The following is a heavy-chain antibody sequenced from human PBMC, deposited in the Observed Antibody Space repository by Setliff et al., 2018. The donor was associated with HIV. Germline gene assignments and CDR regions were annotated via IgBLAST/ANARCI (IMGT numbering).Heavy chain of an antibody. CDR1: GGTFSSYA. Sequence: GASVKVSCKASGGTFSSYAISWVRQAPGQGLEWMGWINPKFGGTLYAQKFQGRVVMTRDMSTNTVHLELRSLRADDTAIYYCARTQYTTTWPGNYWGQGTLVTVS. CDR2: INPKFGGT. D-gene: IGHD1-1*01. V-gene: IGHV1-2*02. J-gene: IGHJ4*02. CDR3: ARTQYTTTWPGNY.